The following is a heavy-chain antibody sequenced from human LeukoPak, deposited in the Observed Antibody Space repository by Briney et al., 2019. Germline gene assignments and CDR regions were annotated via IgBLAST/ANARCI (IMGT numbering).Heavy chain of an antibody. Sequence: AVIWYDGSNKYYADSVKGRFTISRDNSKNTLYLQMNSLRAEDTAVYYCARDDDSSGAHDYWGQGTLVTVSS. CDR3: ARDDDSSGAHDY. V-gene: IGHV3-33*01. J-gene: IGHJ4*02. D-gene: IGHD3-22*01. CDR2: IWYDGSNK.